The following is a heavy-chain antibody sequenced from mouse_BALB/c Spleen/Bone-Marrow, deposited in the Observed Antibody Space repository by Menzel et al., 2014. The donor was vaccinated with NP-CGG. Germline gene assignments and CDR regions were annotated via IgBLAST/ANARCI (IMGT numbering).Heavy chain of an antibody. CDR1: GYTFTNYY. J-gene: IGHJ3*01. CDR3: TRSDCYDYQAWFAY. V-gene: IGHV1S81*02. CDR2: INPSNGGS. D-gene: IGHD2-4*01. Sequence: LVESGAELVKPGASVKLSCKTSGYTFTNYYIYWVKQRPGQGLEWIGEINPSNGGSNFNEKLKSKATLTVDKSSSTAYMQLSSLTSEDSAVYYCTRSDCYDYQAWFAYWGQGTLVTVSA.